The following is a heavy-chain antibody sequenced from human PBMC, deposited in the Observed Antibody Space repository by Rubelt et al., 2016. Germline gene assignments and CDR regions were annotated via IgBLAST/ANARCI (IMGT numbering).Heavy chain of an antibody. CDR3: AVGCLAQDF. CDR1: GYTFTGYY. J-gene: IGHJ1*01. D-gene: IGHD6-25*01. CDR2: INPNSGGT. Sequence: QVQLVQSGAEVKKPGASVKVSCKTSGYTFTGYYIQWVRQAPGQGLEWMGWINPNSGGTNYAQKFQGRVTVSSGSASAPTLFPLVSCENSPSDTSSVAVGCLAQDF. V-gene: IGHV1-2*02.